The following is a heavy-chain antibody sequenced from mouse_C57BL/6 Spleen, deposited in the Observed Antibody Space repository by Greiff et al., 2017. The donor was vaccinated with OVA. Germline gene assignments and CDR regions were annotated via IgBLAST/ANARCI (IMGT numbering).Heavy chain of an antibody. D-gene: IGHD1-1*01. V-gene: IGHV1-64*01. CDR1: GYTFTSYW. CDR2: IHPNSGST. J-gene: IGHJ2*01. Sequence: QVQLQQPGAELVKPGASVKLSCKASGYTFTSYWMHWVKQRPGQGLEWIGMIHPNSGSTNYNEKFKSKATLTVDKSSSTAYMQLSSLTSEDSAVYYCARGVYGSSLYYFDYWGQGTTLTVSS. CDR3: ARGVYGSSLYYFDY.